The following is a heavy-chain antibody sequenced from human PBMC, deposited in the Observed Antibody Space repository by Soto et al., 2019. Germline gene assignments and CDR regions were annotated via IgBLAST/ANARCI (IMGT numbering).Heavy chain of an antibody. V-gene: IGHV3-15*07. J-gene: IGHJ5*02. D-gene: IGHD4-4*01. CDR3: APMAVTPPPP. Sequence: EVQLVESGGGLVKPGGSLRLSCVASGFVFNGAWMNWVRQAPGTGLEWVGRIKSGSYAGTADYAAPVKGRFTISRDDSKNMLYLQKNNLKIEETAVYYCAPMAVTPPPPGGQGTLVTVSS. CDR1: GFVFNGAW. CDR2: IKSGSYAGTA.